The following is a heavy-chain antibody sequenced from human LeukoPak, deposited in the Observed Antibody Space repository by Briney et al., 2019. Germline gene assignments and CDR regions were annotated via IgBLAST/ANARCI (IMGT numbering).Heavy chain of an antibody. Sequence: SETLSLTCTVSGGSISSYYWSWIRRPPGKGLGGSGYIYYGGSTNYNASLTSRVTISVDTSKTQFSLKLSSVTAADTAVYYCARERAQPLFYGMDVWGQGTTVTVSS. CDR1: GGSISSYY. V-gene: IGHV4-59*13. CDR2: IYYGGST. D-gene: IGHD2-2*01. J-gene: IGHJ6*02. CDR3: ARERAQPLFYGMDV.